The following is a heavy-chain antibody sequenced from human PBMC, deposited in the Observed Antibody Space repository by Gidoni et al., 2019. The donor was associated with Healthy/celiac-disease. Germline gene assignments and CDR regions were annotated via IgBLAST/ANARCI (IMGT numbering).Heavy chain of an antibody. V-gene: IGHV3-21*01. J-gene: IGHJ5*02. CDR3: ARGDGDYVSSYWFDP. Sequence: VSSISSSSSYIYYADSVKGRFTISRDNAKNSLYLQMNSLRAEDTAVYYCARGDGDYVSSYWFDPWGQGTLVTVSS. CDR2: ISSSSSYI. D-gene: IGHD4-17*01.